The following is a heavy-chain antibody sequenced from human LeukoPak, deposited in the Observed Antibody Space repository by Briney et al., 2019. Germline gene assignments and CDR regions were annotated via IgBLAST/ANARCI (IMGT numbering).Heavy chain of an antibody. CDR1: GYTFTSYY. D-gene: IGHD6-6*01. J-gene: IGHJ1*01. CDR2: INPSDGST. V-gene: IGHV1-46*01. CDR3: ARDQLEYSSSSPYFQH. Sequence: GASVKVSCKASGYTFTSYYMHWVRQAPGQGLEWMGTINPSDGSTSYAQKFQGRVTMTRDTSTSTVYMKLSSLRSEDTAVYYCARDQLEYSSSSPYFQHWGQGTLVTVSS.